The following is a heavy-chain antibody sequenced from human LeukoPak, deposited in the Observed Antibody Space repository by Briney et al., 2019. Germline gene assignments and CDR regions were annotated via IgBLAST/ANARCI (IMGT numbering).Heavy chain of an antibody. CDR1: GFTFSSYA. CDR3: ANALTYYYDSSGY. D-gene: IGHD3-22*01. CDR2: ISGSGGGT. Sequence: PGGSLRLSCAASGFTFSSYAMSWVRQAPGKGLEWVSAISGSGGGTYYADSVKGRFTISRDNSKNTLYLQMNSLRAEDTAVYYCANALTYYYDSSGYWGQGTLVTVSS. V-gene: IGHV3-23*01. J-gene: IGHJ4*02.